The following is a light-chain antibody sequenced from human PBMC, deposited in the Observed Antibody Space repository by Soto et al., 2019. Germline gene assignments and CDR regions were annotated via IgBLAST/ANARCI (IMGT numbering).Light chain of an antibody. J-gene: IGKJ1*01. CDR2: DAS. CDR1: QSISSY. CDR3: QQLTDWPPHWT. V-gene: IGKV3-11*01. Sequence: EVVLTQSPATLSLPPGERATLSCRASQSISSYLAWYQQKPGQAPRLLIYDASTRATGIPARFSGSGSGTDFTLTISSLEHEAFAVYYRQQLTDWPPHWTFGQGTKVEIK.